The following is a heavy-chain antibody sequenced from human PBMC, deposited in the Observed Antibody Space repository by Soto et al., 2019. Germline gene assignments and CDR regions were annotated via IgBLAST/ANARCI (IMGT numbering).Heavy chain of an antibody. CDR2: IYYSGST. D-gene: IGHD2-15*01. CDR1: GGSISSYY. CDR3: ARGGGISDFDY. Sequence: LSLTCTVSGGSISSYYWSWIRQPPGKGLEWIGYIYYSGSTNYNPSFKSRVTISVDTSKNQFSLKLSSVTAADTAVYYCARGGGISDFDYWGQGTLVTVSS. J-gene: IGHJ4*02. V-gene: IGHV4-59*01.